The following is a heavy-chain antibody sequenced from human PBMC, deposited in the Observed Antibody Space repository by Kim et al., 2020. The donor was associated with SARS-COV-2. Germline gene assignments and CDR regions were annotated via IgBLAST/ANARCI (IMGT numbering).Heavy chain of an antibody. CDR1: GYTFTSYA. J-gene: IGHJ6*02. CDR3: AREGTRGYSYGDMYYGMDV. Sequence: ASVKVSCKASGYTFTSYAMHWVRQAPGQRLEWMGWINAGNGNTKYSQKFQGRVTITRDTSASTAYMELSSLRSEDTAVYYCAREGTRGYSYGDMYYGMDVWGQGTTVTVSS. D-gene: IGHD5-18*01. V-gene: IGHV1-3*01. CDR2: INAGNGNT.